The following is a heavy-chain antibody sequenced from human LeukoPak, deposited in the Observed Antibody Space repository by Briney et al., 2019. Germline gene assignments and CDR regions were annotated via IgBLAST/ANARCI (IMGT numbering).Heavy chain of an antibody. Sequence: PNSGGTNYAQKFQGRVTMTRDTSISTAYMELSRLRSDDTAVYYCARDFTAAAELGNWFDPWGQGTLVTVSS. V-gene: IGHV1-2*02. J-gene: IGHJ5*02. D-gene: IGHD6-13*01. CDR3: ARDFTAAAELGNWFDP. CDR2: PNSGGT.